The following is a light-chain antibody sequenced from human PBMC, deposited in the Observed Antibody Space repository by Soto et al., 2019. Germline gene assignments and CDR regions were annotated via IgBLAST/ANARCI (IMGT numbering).Light chain of an antibody. CDR1: SSDVGNYNY. CDR2: EVS. Sequence: QSALTQPRSVSGSPGQSGTISCTGTSSDVGNYNYVSWYQQYPGKAPKLMIYEVSKRPSGVPDRFSGSKSGNTASLTISGLQTEDEADYYCCSYAGSFTWLFGGGTKLTVL. J-gene: IGLJ3*02. V-gene: IGLV2-11*01. CDR3: CSYAGSFTWL.